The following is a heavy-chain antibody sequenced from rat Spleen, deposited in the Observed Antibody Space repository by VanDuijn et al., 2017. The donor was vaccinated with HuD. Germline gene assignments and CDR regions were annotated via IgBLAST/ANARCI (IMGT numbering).Heavy chain of an antibody. J-gene: IGHJ2*01. CDR3: TTDTFYDGTYYP. Sequence: EVQLVESGGGLVQPGRSMKLSCAASGLSFSNYDMAWVRQAPTKGLEWVASISYDGTATYYRDSVKGRFTLSRDNAKSTLYLQMGSLRSEDTATYYCTTDTFYDGTYYPGGQGVMVTVSS. V-gene: IGHV5-20*01. CDR1: GLSFSNYD. CDR2: ISYDGTAT. D-gene: IGHD1-12*02.